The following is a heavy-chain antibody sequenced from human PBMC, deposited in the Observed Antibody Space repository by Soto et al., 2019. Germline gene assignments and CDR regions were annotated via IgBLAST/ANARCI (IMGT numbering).Heavy chain of an antibody. V-gene: IGHV1-18*01. CDR3: AREGLDITIFGVVIISHYFDY. CDR1: GYTFTSYG. Sequence: ASVKVSCKASGYTFTSYGISWVRQAPGQGLEWMGWISAYNGNTNYAQKLQGRVTMTTDTSTSTAYMELRSLRSDDTAVYYCAREGLDITIFGVVIISHYFDYWGQGTLVTVSS. J-gene: IGHJ4*02. D-gene: IGHD3-3*01. CDR2: ISAYNGNT.